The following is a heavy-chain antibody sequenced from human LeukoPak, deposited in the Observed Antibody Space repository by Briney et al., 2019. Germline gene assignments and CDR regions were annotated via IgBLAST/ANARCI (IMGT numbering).Heavy chain of an antibody. D-gene: IGHD3-10*01. CDR1: GYTLTELS. J-gene: IGHJ4*02. V-gene: IGHV1-24*01. Sequence: GASVKVSCKVSGYTLTELSMHWVRQAPGKGLEWMGGFDPEDGETIYAQKFQGRVTMTVDTSTDTAYMELSSLRSEDTAVYYCATITAYYGSGSYQDYWGQGTLVIVSS. CDR2: FDPEDGET. CDR3: ATITAYYGSGSYQDY.